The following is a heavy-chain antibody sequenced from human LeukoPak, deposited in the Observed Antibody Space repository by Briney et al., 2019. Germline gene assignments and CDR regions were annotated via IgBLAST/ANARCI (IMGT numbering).Heavy chain of an antibody. J-gene: IGHJ4*02. D-gene: IGHD6-13*01. Sequence: GGSLRLSCAASGFTFSSYGMHWVRQAPGKGLEWVAVISYDGSNKYYADSVKGRFTISRDNSKNTLYLQMNSLRAEDTAVYYCAKDTEPGAAAGPIDYWGQGTLVTVSS. V-gene: IGHV3-30*18. CDR1: GFTFSSYG. CDR2: ISYDGSNK. CDR3: AKDTEPGAAAGPIDY.